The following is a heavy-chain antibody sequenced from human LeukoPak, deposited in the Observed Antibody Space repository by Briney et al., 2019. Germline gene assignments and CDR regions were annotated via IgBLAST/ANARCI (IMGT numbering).Heavy chain of an antibody. J-gene: IGHJ4*02. Sequence: ASVKVSCKASGYTFTGYYMHWVRQAPGQGLEWMGWINPNSGGTNHAQKFQGRVTMTRDTSISTAYMELSRLRSDDTAVYYCARDASRDYFDYWGQGTLVTVSS. V-gene: IGHV1-2*02. CDR1: GYTFTGYY. CDR3: ARDASRDYFDY. CDR2: INPNSGGT. D-gene: IGHD3-10*01.